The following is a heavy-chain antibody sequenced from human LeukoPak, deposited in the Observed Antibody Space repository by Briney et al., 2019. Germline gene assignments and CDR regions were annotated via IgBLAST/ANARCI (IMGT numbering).Heavy chain of an antibody. CDR2: INAANGNT. CDR3: ARGAPIRVAVAATFDP. CDR1: GFTFTTYT. D-gene: IGHD6-19*01. Sequence: ASVKDSCKTSGFTFTTYTMHWVSQAPGQRLEWMGWINAANGNTQYSQKFQGRVTITRDTSASTAYMELSSLRSEDTAVYYCARGAPIRVAVAATFDPWGQGTLVTVPS. J-gene: IGHJ5*02. V-gene: IGHV1-3*01.